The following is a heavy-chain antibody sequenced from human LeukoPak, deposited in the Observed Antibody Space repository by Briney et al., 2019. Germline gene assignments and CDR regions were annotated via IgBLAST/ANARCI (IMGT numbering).Heavy chain of an antibody. J-gene: IGHJ4*02. V-gene: IGHV4-59*01. CDR1: GGSISSYY. CDR2: IYYSGST. CDR3: ARSVDGYNYAFDY. D-gene: IGHD5-24*01. Sequence: SETLSLICTVSGGSISSYYWSWIRQPPGKGLEWIGYIYYSGSTNYNPSLKSRVTISVDTSKNQFSLKLSSVTAADTAVYYCARSVDGYNYAFDYWGQGTLVTVSS.